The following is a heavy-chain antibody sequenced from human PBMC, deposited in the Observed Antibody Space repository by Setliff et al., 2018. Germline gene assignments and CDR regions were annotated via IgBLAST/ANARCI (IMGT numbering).Heavy chain of an antibody. V-gene: IGHV4-39*01. CDR3: AMGTHSSTWYEIGGFQF. CDR1: GGSISGSSSF. D-gene: IGHD6-13*01. CDR2: VYYSGST. Sequence: SETLSLTCTVSGGSISGSSSFWGWIRQPTGKGMEWIGSVYYSGSTYYNPSLKSRVTISVDTSKNQFSLKLRSVTAADTAVYYCAMGTHSSTWYEIGGFQFWGQGTMVTVSS. J-gene: IGHJ3*01.